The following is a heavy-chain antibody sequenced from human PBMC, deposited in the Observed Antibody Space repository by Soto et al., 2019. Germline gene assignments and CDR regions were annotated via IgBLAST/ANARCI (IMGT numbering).Heavy chain of an antibody. CDR1: GFTFSSYD. J-gene: IGHJ6*02. D-gene: IGHD3-9*01. CDR3: ARGVSPTYDILTGYFLGYYGMDV. Sequence: GGSLRLSCAASGFTFSSYDMHWVRQATGKGLEWVSAIGTAGDTYYPGSVKGRFTISRENAKNSLYLQMNSLRAGDTAVYYCARGVSPTYDILTGYFLGYYGMDVWGQGTTVTVSS. V-gene: IGHV3-13*04. CDR2: IGTAGDT.